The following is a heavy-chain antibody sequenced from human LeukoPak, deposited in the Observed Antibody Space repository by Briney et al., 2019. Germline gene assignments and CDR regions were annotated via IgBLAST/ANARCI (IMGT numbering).Heavy chain of an antibody. CDR2: ISTYNGNT. CDR3: AREDSSGYHFDY. CDR1: GYTFTSYG. V-gene: IGHV1-18*01. J-gene: IGHJ4*02. D-gene: IGHD6-19*01. Sequence: ASVRVSCKASGYTFTSYGISWVRQAPGQGLEWMGWISTYNGNTNYVHNIRGRVTMTTDTSTSTAYMEMRSLRSDDTAVYYCAREDSSGYHFDYWGQRPVVTVSS.